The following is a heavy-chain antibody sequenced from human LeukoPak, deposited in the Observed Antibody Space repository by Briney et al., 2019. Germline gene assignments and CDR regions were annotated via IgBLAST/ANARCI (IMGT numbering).Heavy chain of an antibody. J-gene: IGHJ3*02. Sequence: GGSLRLSCAASGFTFSSYAMSWVRQAPGKGLEWVSAISGSGGSTYYADSVKGRFTISRDNSKNTLYLQMNSLRAEDTAVYYCAKTLRFLEWLRGDAFDIWGQGTMVTVSS. CDR2: ISGSGGST. V-gene: IGHV3-23*01. CDR3: AKTLRFLEWLRGDAFDI. D-gene: IGHD3-3*01. CDR1: GFTFSSYA.